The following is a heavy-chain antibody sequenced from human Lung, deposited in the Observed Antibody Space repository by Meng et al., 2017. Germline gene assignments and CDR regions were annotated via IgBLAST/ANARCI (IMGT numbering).Heavy chain of an antibody. CDR3: ARGPTTMAHDFDY. CDR1: CGSFSDYY. CDR2: INHSGST. V-gene: IGHV4-34*01. Sequence: QVHRQQWGTGRLKPSESLAATCVVSCGSFSDYYWSWIRQPPGKGLELIGEINHSGSTNYNPSLESRATISVDTSQNNLSLKLSSVTAADSAVYYCARGPTTMAHDFDYWGQGTLVTVSS. D-gene: IGHD4-11*01. J-gene: IGHJ4*02.